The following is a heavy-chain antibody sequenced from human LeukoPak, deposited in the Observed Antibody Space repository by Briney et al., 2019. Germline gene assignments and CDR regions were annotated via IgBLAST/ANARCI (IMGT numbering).Heavy chain of an antibody. D-gene: IGHD6-13*01. CDR2: ISGNGGST. CDR3: ARGKGSSDPYNWFDP. V-gene: IGHV3-64*01. CDR1: GFTFSSYA. Sequence: PGGSLRLSCAASGFTFSSYAMHWVRQAPGKGLEYVSAISGNGGSTYYANSVKGRFTISRDNSKNTLYLQMGSLRAEDMAVYYCARGKGSSDPYNWFDPWGQGTLVTVSS. J-gene: IGHJ5*02.